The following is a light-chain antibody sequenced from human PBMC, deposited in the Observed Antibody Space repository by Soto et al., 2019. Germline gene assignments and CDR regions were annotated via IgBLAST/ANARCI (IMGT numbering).Light chain of an antibody. CDR3: QSYDSGLRGYV. CDR2: EVS. V-gene: IGLV2-8*01. Sequence: QSVLTQPPSASGSPGQSVTISCTGTSSDVGGYNYVSWYQQHPGKAPKLMIYEVSKRPSGVPDRFSGSKSGTSASLAITGLQSEDEGDYYCQSYDSGLRGYVFGSGTKSPS. CDR1: SSDVGGYNY. J-gene: IGLJ1*01.